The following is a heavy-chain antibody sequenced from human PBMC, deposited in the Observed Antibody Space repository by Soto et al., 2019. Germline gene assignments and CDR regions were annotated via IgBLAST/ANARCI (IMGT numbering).Heavy chain of an antibody. V-gene: IGHV4-34*01. J-gene: IGHJ5*02. Sequence: SLTCAVYGGSFSGYYWSWIRQPPGKGLEWIGEINHSGSTNYNPSLKSRVTISVDTSKNQFSLKLSSVTAADTAVYYCARGRKGYYGSGSYFRWFDPWGQGTLVTVSS. CDR3: ARGRKGYYGSGSYFRWFDP. CDR1: GGSFSGYY. D-gene: IGHD3-10*01. CDR2: INHSGST.